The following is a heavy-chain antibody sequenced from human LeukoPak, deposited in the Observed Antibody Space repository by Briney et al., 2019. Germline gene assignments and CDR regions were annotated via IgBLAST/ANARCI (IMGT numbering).Heavy chain of an antibody. J-gene: IGHJ4*02. CDR2: IYPGDSDT. CDR3: AMSLGYCSGGSFFWDY. CDR1: GYSFTSYW. V-gene: IGHV5-51*01. Sequence: GESLKISCKGSGYSFTSYWIGWVRQMPGKGLEWMGIIYPGDSDTRYSPSFQGQVTISADKSISTAYLQWSSLKASDTAMYYCAMSLGYCSGGSFFWDYWGQGTLVTVSS. D-gene: IGHD2-15*01.